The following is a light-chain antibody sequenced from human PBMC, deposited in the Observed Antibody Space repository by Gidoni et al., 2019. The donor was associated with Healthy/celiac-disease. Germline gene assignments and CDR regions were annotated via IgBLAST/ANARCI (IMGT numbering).Light chain of an antibody. Sequence: SYELTQPPSGSVSPGQTARITCSGDALPKQYAYWYQQKPGQAPVLVIYKDSERPSGIPERFSGSSSGTTVTLTISGVQAEDEADYYCQSADSSGTYYVVFGGGTKLTVL. CDR2: KDS. J-gene: IGLJ2*01. V-gene: IGLV3-25*03. CDR3: QSADSSGTYYVV. CDR1: ALPKQY.